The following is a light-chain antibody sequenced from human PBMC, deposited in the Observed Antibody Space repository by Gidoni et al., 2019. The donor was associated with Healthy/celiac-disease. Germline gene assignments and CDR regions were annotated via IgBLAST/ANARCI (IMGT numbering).Light chain of an antibody. J-gene: IGKJ1*01. CDR3: QQSYSTPWT. CDR1: QSISSY. Sequence: DIQMTQSPSSLSASVGDRVTITCRASQSISSYLNWYQQKPGKAPKLLIYAASSLQSGVTSRVSGRGSGTDCTLTSSSQQPEDFATYYCQQSYSTPWTFGQGTKVEIK. V-gene: IGKV1-39*01. CDR2: AAS.